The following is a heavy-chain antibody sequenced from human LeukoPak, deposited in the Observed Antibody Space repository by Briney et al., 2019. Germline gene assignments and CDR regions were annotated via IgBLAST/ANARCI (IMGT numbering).Heavy chain of an antibody. Sequence: SETLSLTCAVYGGYFSGYYWSWIRQPPGKGLEWIGEINHSGSTNYNPSLKSRVTISVDTSKNQFSLKLSSVTAADTAVYYCARGGGEFDYWGQGTLVTVSS. CDR1: GGYFSGYY. V-gene: IGHV4-34*01. CDR2: INHSGST. CDR3: ARGGGEFDY. J-gene: IGHJ4*02. D-gene: IGHD4-23*01.